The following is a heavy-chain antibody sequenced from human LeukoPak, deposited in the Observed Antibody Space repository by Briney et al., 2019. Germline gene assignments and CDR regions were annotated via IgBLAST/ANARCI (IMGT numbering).Heavy chain of an antibody. CDR3: VRGPAIMITFGGVSG. CDR1: GYTFTGYY. J-gene: IGHJ4*02. V-gene: IGHV1-2*02. Sequence: ASVKVSCKASGYTFTGYYMHWVRQAPGQGLEWMGWINPNSGGTNYAQKFQGRVTMTRDTSISTAYMELSRLRSDDTAVYYCVRGPAIMITFGGVSGWGQGTLVTVSS. D-gene: IGHD3-16*01. CDR2: INPNSGGT.